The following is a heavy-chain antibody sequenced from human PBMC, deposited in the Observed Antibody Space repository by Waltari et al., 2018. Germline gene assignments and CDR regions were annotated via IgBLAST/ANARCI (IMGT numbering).Heavy chain of an antibody. V-gene: IGHV1-69*08. CDR1: GCTFSSYA. CDR3: ARDPMGAFGFNWFDP. Sequence: QVQLVQSGAEVKKPGSSVKVSCKASGCTFSSYAISWVRPAPGQGLEWMGRIIPIFGTANYAQKFQGRVTITADKSTSTAYMELSSLRSEDTAVYYCARDPMGAFGFNWFDPWGQGTLVTVSS. CDR2: IIPIFGTA. J-gene: IGHJ5*02. D-gene: IGHD3-16*01.